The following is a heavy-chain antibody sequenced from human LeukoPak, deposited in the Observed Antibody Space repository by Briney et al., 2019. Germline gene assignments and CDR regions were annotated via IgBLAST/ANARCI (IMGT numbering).Heavy chain of an antibody. CDR2: IIPIFGTA. CDR3: ARDLGHGSGDDY. CDR1: GYTFTGYY. Sequence: SVKVSCKASGYTFTGYYMHWVRQAPGQGLEWMGGIIPIFGTANYAQKFQGRVTITADESTSTAYMELSSLRSEDTAVYYCARDLGHGSGDDYWGQGTLVTVSS. J-gene: IGHJ4*02. D-gene: IGHD3-10*01. V-gene: IGHV1-69*13.